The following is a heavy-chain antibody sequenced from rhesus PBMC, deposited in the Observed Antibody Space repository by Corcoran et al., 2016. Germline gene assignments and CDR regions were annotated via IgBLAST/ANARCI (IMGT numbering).Heavy chain of an antibody. V-gene: IGHV4-169*01. CDR1: GGSISSSY. Sequence: QLQLQESGPGLVTPSETLSVTCAVSGGSISSSYWSWIRQAPGKGREWIGYICGGSSSTTYNPALKSRVTRSGDTPKNQLSLKLSAVTAADTAVYYCATLPSWNHDYWGQGVLVTVSS. D-gene: IGHD1-1-1*01. CDR3: ATLPSWNHDY. CDR2: ICGGSSST. J-gene: IGHJ4*01.